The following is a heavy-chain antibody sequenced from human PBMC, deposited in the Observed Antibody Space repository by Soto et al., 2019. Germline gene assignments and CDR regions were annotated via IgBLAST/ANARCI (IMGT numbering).Heavy chain of an antibody. CDR3: AKGGAGVRWFGLLGGFYFDY. V-gene: IGHV3-23*01. CDR1: GFTFSSYA. CDR2: ISGSGGST. J-gene: IGHJ4*02. D-gene: IGHD3-10*01. Sequence: EVQLLESGGGLVQPGGSLRLSCAASGFTFSSYAMSWVRQAPGKGLEWVSAISGSGGSTYYADSVKGRFTISRDNSKNTLDLQMNSLRAEDTAVYYCAKGGAGVRWFGLLGGFYFDYWGQGTLVTVSS.